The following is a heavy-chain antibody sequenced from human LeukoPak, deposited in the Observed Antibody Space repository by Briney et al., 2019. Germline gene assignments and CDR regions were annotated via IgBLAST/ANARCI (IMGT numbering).Heavy chain of an antibody. CDR2: ISYDGSNK. CDR3: ARGRGGYSYGYYFGY. D-gene: IGHD5-18*01. Sequence: GRSLRLSCAASGFTFSSYAMHWVRQAPGKGLEWVAVISYDGSNKYYADFVKGRFTISRDNSKNTLYLQMNSLRAEDTAVYYCARGRGGYSYGYYFGYWGQGTLVTVSS. J-gene: IGHJ4*02. CDR1: GFTFSSYA. V-gene: IGHV3-30-3*01.